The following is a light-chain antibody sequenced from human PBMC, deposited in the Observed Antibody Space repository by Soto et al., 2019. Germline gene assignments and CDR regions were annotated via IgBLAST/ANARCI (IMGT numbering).Light chain of an antibody. CDR1: SSDVGSYNL. CDR2: GGT. V-gene: IGLV2-23*01. J-gene: IGLJ1*01. Sequence: QSALTQPASVSGSPGQSITISCTGTSSDVGSYNLVSWYQQHPGEAPKLMIYGGTTRPSGVSNRFSGSKSGNTASLTSSGLQAEDEADYYCCSYAGITTYYVFGTGTKVTVL. CDR3: CSYAGITTYYV.